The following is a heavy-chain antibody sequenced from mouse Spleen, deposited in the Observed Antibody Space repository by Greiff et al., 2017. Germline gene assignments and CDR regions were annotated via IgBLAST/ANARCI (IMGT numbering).Heavy chain of an antibody. CDR1: GYTLTSYW. CDR2: IFPSTGFT. Sequence: QVQLQQSGDEVLKPGASVRISCKATGYTLTSYWIEWIKQRPGHGLEWVGEIFPSTGFTNYDEKFKGKATFTADASSNTAYLQLSSLTFGDSAVYYCARAYDYFFELWGQGTTLTVSS. CDR3: ARAYDYFFEL. J-gene: IGHJ2*01. D-gene: IGHD2-12*01. V-gene: IGHV1-9*01.